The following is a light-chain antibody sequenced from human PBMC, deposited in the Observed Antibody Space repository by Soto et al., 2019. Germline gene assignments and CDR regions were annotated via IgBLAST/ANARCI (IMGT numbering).Light chain of an antibody. V-gene: IGKV1-5*01. Sequence: DIQMTQSPSTLSGSVGDRVTITCRASQTISRWLAWYQQKPGKAPKVLIWDASSLQRGVPSRFTGSGSGTEFTLTINGLQPDDFATYYCQQYNGYRTWTFGQGTKVDIK. CDR1: QTISRW. CDR2: DAS. CDR3: QQYNGYRTWT. J-gene: IGKJ1*01.